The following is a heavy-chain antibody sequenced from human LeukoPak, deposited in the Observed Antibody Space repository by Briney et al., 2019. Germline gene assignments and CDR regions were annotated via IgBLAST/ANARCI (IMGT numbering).Heavy chain of an antibody. Sequence: GVALRLSCAGSGCTFANYSMTWVRQAPGKGRDWVASSSSSSSYIYYADAVKGRFTISRDNAKNSLYLKLNSLRAEDTAVYYCARDDSTVVTSLNFDYWGQGTLVTVSS. V-gene: IGHV3-21*01. CDR1: GCTFANYS. D-gene: IGHD4-23*01. CDR2: SSSSSSYI. J-gene: IGHJ4*02. CDR3: ARDDSTVVTSLNFDY.